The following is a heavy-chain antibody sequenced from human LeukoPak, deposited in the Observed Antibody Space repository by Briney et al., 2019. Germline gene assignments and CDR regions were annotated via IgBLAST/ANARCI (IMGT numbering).Heavy chain of an antibody. CDR1: GYTFTSYG. Sequence: ASVKVSCTASGYTFTSYGISWVRQAPGQGLEWMGWISAYNGNTNYAQKLQGRVTMATDTSTSTAYMELRSLRSDDTAVYYCARVGGLEDFWSGYPPDFDYWGQGTLVTVSS. V-gene: IGHV1-18*01. D-gene: IGHD3-3*01. CDR3: ARVGGLEDFWSGYPPDFDY. CDR2: ISAYNGNT. J-gene: IGHJ4*02.